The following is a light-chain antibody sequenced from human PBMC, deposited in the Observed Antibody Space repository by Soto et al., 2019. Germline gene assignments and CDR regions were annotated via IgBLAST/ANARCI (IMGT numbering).Light chain of an antibody. V-gene: IGLV1-47*02. CDR1: MRDVGAYN. Sequence: QSALTQPASVSGSAGQSITISCSGTMRDVGAYNLVSWYQQHPGTAPKLIIYSNNQRPSGVPDRFSGSKSGTSASLAISGLRSEDEADYYCAAWDDSLSGPVFGGGTKLTVL. CDR2: SNN. J-gene: IGLJ2*01. CDR3: AAWDDSLSGPV.